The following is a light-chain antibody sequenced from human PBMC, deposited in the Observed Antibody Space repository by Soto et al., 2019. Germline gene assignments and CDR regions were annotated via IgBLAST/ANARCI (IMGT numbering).Light chain of an antibody. CDR2: AAS. Sequence: IQLTQSPSSLSASVGDTVTITCLASQTVISYLNWYQQKSGTAPKLLIYAASTLHTGVPSRFSGRGSGTDFTLTINNLQREDFADYFCQQTYSNRWPFGQGTKVDIK. CDR1: QTVISY. J-gene: IGKJ1*01. CDR3: QQTYSNRWP. V-gene: IGKV1-39*01.